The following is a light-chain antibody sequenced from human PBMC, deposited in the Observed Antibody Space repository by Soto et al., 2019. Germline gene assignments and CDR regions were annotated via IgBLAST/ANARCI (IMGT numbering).Light chain of an antibody. CDR3: QQYDTLPPWT. CDR2: DAS. CDR1: QDISNY. Sequence: DIQMTQSPSSLSASVGDRVTITCQASQDISNYLNWYQQKPGKAPKLMIYDASNLEKGVPSRFSGSGSGTDFTFTISSLQPEDIATYYCQQYDTLPPWTFGQGTKVAIK. V-gene: IGKV1-33*01. J-gene: IGKJ1*01.